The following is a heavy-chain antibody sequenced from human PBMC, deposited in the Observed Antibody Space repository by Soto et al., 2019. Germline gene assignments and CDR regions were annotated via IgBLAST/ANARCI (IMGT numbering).Heavy chain of an antibody. D-gene: IGHD3-9*01. V-gene: IGHV1-2*02. Sequence: ASVKVSCKASGYTFTGYYMHWVRQAPGQGLEWMGWINPNSGGTNYAQKFQGRVTMTRDTSISTAYMELSRLRSDDTAVYYCARGSLYTVLRSFDWLFCLDYWGQGTLVTVSS. CDR3: ARGSLYTVLRSFDWLFCLDY. J-gene: IGHJ4*02. CDR1: GYTFTGYY. CDR2: INPNSGGT.